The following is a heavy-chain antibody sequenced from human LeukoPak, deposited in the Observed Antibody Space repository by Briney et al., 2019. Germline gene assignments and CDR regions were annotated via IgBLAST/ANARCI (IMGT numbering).Heavy chain of an antibody. Sequence: GGSLRLSCGASGFSFCIYTINWVRQAPGRGLEWVSCISSSSTYMLYADSAKGRFTISRDNAKNSLYLTMNSLRAEDTAVYYCARDINDDYWGQGTLVTVSS. J-gene: IGHJ4*02. CDR1: GFSFCIYT. V-gene: IGHV3-21*01. D-gene: IGHD2-8*01. CDR2: ISSSSTYM. CDR3: ARDINDDY.